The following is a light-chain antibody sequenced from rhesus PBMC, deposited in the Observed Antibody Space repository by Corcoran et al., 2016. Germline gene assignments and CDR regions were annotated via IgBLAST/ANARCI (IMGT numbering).Light chain of an antibody. CDR3: RQFSSSPLT. CDR1: QSIGRW. CDR2: KAS. J-gene: IGKJ4*01. Sequence: DIQMTQSPSSLSASVGDTVTITCRASQSIGRWLAWCQQKPGKAPKFLIYKASSLQSGVPSRFSGSGSWTDFSLTISSLQSEDFTTYYWRQFSSSPLTFGGGTKV. V-gene: IGKV1-22*01.